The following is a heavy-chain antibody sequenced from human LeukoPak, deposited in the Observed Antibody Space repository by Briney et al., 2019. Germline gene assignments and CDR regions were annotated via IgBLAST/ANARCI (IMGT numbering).Heavy chain of an antibody. CDR2: IIGGGSGGST. CDR1: GFTFSSYA. J-gene: IGHJ4*02. Sequence: PGGSLRLSYAASGFTFSSYAMSWVRQAPGKGLEWVSSIIGGGSGGSTYYADSVKGRFTISRDNAKNSLYLQMNSLRAEDTGVYYCARWNLGSDYWGQGTLVTVSS. D-gene: IGHD1-1*01. CDR3: ARWNLGSDY. V-gene: IGHV3-23*01.